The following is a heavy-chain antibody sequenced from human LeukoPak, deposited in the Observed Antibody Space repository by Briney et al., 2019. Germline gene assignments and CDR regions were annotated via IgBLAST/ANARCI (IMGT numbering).Heavy chain of an antibody. V-gene: IGHV3-66*01. CDR3: AREMPAAGVYHYFDY. Sequence: GSLRLSCAASGFTVSSDFMTWVRQAPGKGLEWVSLIYSGGNTYYADSVRGRFTISRDDSKNTLYLQMNSLRAEDTAVYYCAREMPAAGVYHYFDYWGQGTLVTVSS. D-gene: IGHD6-13*01. CDR2: IYSGGNT. CDR1: GFTVSSDF. J-gene: IGHJ4*02.